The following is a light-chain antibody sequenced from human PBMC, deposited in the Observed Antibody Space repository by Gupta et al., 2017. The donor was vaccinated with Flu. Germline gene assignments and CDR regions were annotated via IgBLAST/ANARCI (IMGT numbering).Light chain of an antibody. J-gene: IGLJ3*02. CDR3: QTWGTGMV. Sequence: QLVLTQSPSASASLGASVKLPCTLSSGHSSYALAWHQQQPEKGPRYLMKLNSDGSHSKGDGIPDRFSGSSSGAERYLTISSLQSEDEADYYCQTWGTGMVFGGGTKLTVL. CDR1: SGHSSYA. V-gene: IGLV4-69*01. CDR2: LNSDGSH.